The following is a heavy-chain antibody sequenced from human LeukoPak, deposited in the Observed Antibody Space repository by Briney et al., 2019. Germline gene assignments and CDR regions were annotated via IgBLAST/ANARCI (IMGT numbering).Heavy chain of an antibody. Sequence: GGSLRLSCSASGFTFSRSPMNWVRQAPGKGLEWVSYISSSGSSIYYADSVKGRFTISRDNAKNSLYLQMNSLRAEDTAVYYCARDSKRPYYYYGMDVWGQGTTVTVSS. CDR1: GFTFSRSP. J-gene: IGHJ6*02. D-gene: IGHD6-6*01. CDR2: ISSSGSSI. CDR3: ARDSKRPYYYYGMDV. V-gene: IGHV3-48*03.